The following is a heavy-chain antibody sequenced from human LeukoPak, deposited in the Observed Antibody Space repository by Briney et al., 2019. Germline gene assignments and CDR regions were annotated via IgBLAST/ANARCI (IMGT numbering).Heavy chain of an antibody. V-gene: IGHV3-21*01. CDR2: ISSSSGYI. CDR3: ARTPSIVVVPAAIFGY. D-gene: IGHD2-2*01. J-gene: IGHJ4*02. CDR1: GFTFNSYS. Sequence: GGSLRLSCAASGFTFNSYSMNWVRQTPGKGLEWVSSISSSSGYINYADSVKGRFTVSRDNAKNSLYLQMNSLRAEDTAVYYCARTPSIVVVPAAIFGYWGQGTLVTVSS.